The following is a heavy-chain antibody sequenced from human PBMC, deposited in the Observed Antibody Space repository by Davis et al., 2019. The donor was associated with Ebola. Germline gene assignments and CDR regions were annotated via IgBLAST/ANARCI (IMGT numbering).Heavy chain of an antibody. J-gene: IGHJ4*02. D-gene: IGHD3-22*01. CDR3: ARGTAVSSGSTGYFDD. V-gene: IGHV4-4*07. CDR1: GGSISSHY. CDR2: IYTSGST. Sequence: PSETLSLTCTVSGGSISSHYWSWIRQPPGKGLEWIGRIYTSGSTNYNPSLKSRVTMSIATSKNQFSLKLGSVTAADTAVYYCARGTAVSSGSTGYFDDWGQGTLVTVSS.